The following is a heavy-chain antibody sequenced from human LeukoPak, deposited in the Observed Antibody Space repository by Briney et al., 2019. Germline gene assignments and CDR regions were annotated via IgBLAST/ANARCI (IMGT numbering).Heavy chain of an antibody. D-gene: IGHD1-26*01. CDR1: GGSISSYY. Sequence: SETLSLTCTVSGGSISSYYWSWIRQPPGKGLEWIGYIYYSGSTNYNPSLKSRVTISVDTSKNQFSLKLSSVTAADTAVYYCATYSGSYFDYWGQGTLVTVSS. J-gene: IGHJ4*02. CDR2: IYYSGST. CDR3: ATYSGSYFDY. V-gene: IGHV4-59*08.